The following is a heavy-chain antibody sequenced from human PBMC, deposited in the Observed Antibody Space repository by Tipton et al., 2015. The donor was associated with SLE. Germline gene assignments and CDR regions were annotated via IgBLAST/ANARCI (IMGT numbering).Heavy chain of an antibody. J-gene: IGHJ2*01. CDR1: GSTFSNYD. D-gene: IGHD6-6*01. Sequence: RSLRLSCAASGSTFSNYDMHWVRQAPGKGLEWVAVISYDGSNKYYADSVKGRFTISRDNSKNTLYLQMNSLRAEDTALYYCAREGEAARQGTYFDLWGRGTLVTVSS. CDR3: AREGEAARQGTYFDL. V-gene: IGHV3-30-3*01. CDR2: ISYDGSNK.